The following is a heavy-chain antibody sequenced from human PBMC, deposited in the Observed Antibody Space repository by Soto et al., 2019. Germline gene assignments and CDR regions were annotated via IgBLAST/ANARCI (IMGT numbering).Heavy chain of an antibody. D-gene: IGHD2-21*01. V-gene: IGHV3-53*01. J-gene: IGHJ4*01. CDR1: GLSVSDNY. CDR2: MYAGGDT. CDR3: VSRIPSWVFDY. Sequence: GGSLRLSCGASGLSVSDNYMGWVRQAPGRGLEWVSVMYAGGDTHYADSVKGRFTISRNKSENTLYLQMNSLRDEDTGVYFCVSRIPSWVFDYWGLGTLVTVSS.